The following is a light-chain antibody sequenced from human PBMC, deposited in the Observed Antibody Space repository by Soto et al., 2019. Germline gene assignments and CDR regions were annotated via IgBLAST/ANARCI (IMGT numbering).Light chain of an antibody. CDR2: GNS. J-gene: IGLJ1*01. CDR1: SSNIGAGYD. V-gene: IGLV1-40*01. Sequence: QSVLTQPPSVYGAPGQRVTISCTGSSSNIGAGYDVHWYQQLPGTATKLLIYGNSNLPAGVPDRFSGSKSGTSVSLPITGLQAEDEADYYCQSYASSLRGYVFGTGTKLTVL. CDR3: QSYASSLRGYV.